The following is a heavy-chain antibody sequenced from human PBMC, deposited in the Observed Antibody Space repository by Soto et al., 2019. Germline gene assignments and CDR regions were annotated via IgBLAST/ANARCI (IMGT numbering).Heavy chain of an antibody. Sequence: QVQLQESGPGLVKPSQTQSLTCTVSGDSISSDDYYWSWIRQPPGKGLEWIGHIYYTGSTYYNPSLKSRLTMSIDTSQNQFSLHLTSVIAADSASYFCARATTVTSSFFFYGLDVWGQGTTVTVSS. D-gene: IGHD4-17*01. V-gene: IGHV4-30-4*01. CDR3: ARATTVTSSFFFYGLDV. CDR1: GDSISSDDYY. CDR2: IYYTGST. J-gene: IGHJ6*02.